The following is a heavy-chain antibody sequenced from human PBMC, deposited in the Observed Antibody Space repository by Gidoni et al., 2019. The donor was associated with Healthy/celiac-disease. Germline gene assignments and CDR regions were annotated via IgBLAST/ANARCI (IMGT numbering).Heavy chain of an antibody. J-gene: IGHJ4*02. D-gene: IGHD6-13*01. V-gene: IGHV3-21*01. CDR2: ISSSISYI. CDR1: GFTCSSYS. Sequence: EVQLVESGGGLVKPGGSLRLSCAASGFTCSSYSMNWVRQAPGKGLEWVSSISSSISYIYYADSVKGRFTISRDNAKNSLYLQMNSLRAEDTAVYYCARGSIAAAGTGSDYWCQGTLVTVSS. CDR3: ARGSIAAAGTGSDY.